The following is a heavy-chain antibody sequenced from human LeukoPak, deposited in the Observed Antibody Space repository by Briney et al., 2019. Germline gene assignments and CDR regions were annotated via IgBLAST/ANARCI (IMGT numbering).Heavy chain of an antibody. CDR3: AREVHVLDY. CDR2: ISPSGHDI. CDR1: GFTFSGHY. D-gene: IGHD1-1*01. Sequence: GGSLRLSCVASGFTFSGHYMGWIRQTPGKALEWVSYISPSGHDIYYADSVKGRFTISRDNAKNSLYLQMNSLRAEDTAMYYCAREVHVLDYWGQGALVTVSS. V-gene: IGHV3-11*01. J-gene: IGHJ4*02.